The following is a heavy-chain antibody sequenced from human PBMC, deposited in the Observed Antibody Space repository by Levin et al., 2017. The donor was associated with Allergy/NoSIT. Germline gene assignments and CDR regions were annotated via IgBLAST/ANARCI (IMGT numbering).Heavy chain of an antibody. D-gene: IGHD3-3*01. Sequence: SQTLSLTCTVSGGSISSGGYYWSWIRQHPGKGLEWIGYIYYSGSTYYNPSLKSRVTISVDTSKNQFSLKLSSVTAADTAVYYCARNTYYDFWSGYLFDPWGQGTLVTVSS. CDR2: IYYSGST. CDR1: GGSISSGGYY. J-gene: IGHJ5*02. CDR3: ARNTYYDFWSGYLFDP. V-gene: IGHV4-31*03.